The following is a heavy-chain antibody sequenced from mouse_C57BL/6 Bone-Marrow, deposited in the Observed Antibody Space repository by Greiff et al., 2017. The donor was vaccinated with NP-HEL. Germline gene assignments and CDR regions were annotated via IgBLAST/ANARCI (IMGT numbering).Heavy chain of an antibody. D-gene: IGHD1-1*02. Sequence: VQLQQPGAELVRPGSSVKLSCKASGYTFTSYWLHWVKQRPIQGLEWIGNIDPSDSETHYNQKFKDKATLTVDKSSSTAFLQLNSLTSDDSEVDNCARSGVERPGSYFDYWGQGTTLTVSS. CDR3: ARSGVERPGSYFDY. J-gene: IGHJ2*01. V-gene: IGHV1-52*01. CDR1: GYTFTSYW. CDR2: IDPSDSET.